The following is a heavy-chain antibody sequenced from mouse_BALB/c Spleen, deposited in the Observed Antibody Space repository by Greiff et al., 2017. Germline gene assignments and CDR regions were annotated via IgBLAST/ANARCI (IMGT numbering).Heavy chain of an antibody. CDR2: ISSGSSTI. V-gene: IGHV5-17*02. D-gene: IGHD2-2*01. Sequence: EVQGVESGGGLVQPGGSRKLSCAASGFTFSSFGMHWVRQAPEKGLEWVAYISSGSSTIYYADTVKGRFTISRDNPKNTLFLQMTSLRSEDTAMYYCARGGNYYGYGGDGYWYFDVWGAGTTVTVSS. CDR3: ARGGNYYGYGGDGYWYFDV. J-gene: IGHJ1*01. CDR1: GFTFSSFG.